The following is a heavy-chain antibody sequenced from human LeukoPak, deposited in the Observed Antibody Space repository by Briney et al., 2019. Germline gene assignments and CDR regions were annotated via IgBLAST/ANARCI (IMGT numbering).Heavy chain of an antibody. CDR3: AKRNIVVVPAAIRYYYYYMDV. V-gene: IGHV3-23*01. J-gene: IGHJ6*03. D-gene: IGHD2-2*01. CDR1: GFTFSSYA. Sequence: QPGGSLRLSCAASGFTFSSYAMSWVRQAPGKGLEWVSAISGSGGSTYYADSVKGRFTISRDNSKNTLYLQMNSLRAEDTAVYYCAKRNIVVVPAAIRYYYYYMDVWGKGTTVTVSS. CDR2: ISGSGGST.